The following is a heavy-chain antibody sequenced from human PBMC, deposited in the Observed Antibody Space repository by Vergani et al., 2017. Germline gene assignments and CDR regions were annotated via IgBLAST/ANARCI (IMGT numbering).Heavy chain of an antibody. CDR3: ARGGILDGVGEIDY. D-gene: IGHD3-16*01. CDR2: ISGSGGST. Sequence: EVQLLESGGGLVQPGGSLRLSCAASGFTFSSYAMSWVRQAPGKGLEWVSAISGSGGSTYSADSVKGRFTISRDNSKNTLYLQMNSLRAEDTAVYYCARGGILDGVGEIDYWGQGTLVTVSS. CDR1: GFTFSSYA. J-gene: IGHJ4*02. V-gene: IGHV3-23*01.